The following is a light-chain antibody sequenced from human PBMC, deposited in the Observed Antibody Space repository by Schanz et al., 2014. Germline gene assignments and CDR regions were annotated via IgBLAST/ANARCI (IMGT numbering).Light chain of an antibody. V-gene: IGKV3-15*01. CDR2: GAS. CDR3: QQYGSSPKN. J-gene: IGKJ2*01. Sequence: EIVMTQSPATLSVSPGERATLSCRASESISDNLAWYQHKPGQAPRLLIYGASTRATGIPARFSGGGSGTEFTLTISRLEPEDFAVYYCQQYGSSPKNFGQGTKLEIK. CDR1: ESISDN.